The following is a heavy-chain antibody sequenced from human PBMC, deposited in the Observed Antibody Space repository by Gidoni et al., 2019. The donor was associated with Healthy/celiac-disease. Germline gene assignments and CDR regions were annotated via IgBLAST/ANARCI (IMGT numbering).Heavy chain of an antibody. Sequence: VQPGGSLRLSCAASGFTFSSYAMSWVRQAPGKGLEWVSAISGSGGSTYYADSVKGRFTISRDNSKNTLYLQMNSLRAEDNTAVYYCAKDSYTYYDILTGYLTVYYFDYWGQGTLVTVSS. CDR1: GFTFSSYA. CDR2: ISGSGGST. D-gene: IGHD3-9*01. V-gene: IGHV3-23*01. J-gene: IGHJ4*02. CDR3: AKDSYTYYDILTGYLTVYYFDY.